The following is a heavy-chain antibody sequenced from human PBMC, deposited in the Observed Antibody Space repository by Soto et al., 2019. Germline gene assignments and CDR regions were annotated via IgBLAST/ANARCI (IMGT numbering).Heavy chain of an antibody. CDR2: IIPIFGTA. D-gene: IGHD2-2*01. CDR1: GGTFSSYA. V-gene: IGHV1-69*13. CDR3: ASLGYCISTSCLGAGLFDY. J-gene: IGHJ4*02. Sequence: GASVKVSCKASGGTFSSYAISWVRQAPGQGLEWMGGIIPIFGTANYAQKFQGRVTITADESTSTAYMELSSLRSEDTAVYYCASLGYCISTSCLGAGLFDYWGQGTLVTVSS.